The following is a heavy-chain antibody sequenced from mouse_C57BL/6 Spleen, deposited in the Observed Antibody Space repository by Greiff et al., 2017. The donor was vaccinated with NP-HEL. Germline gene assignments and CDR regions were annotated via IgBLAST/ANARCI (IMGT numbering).Heavy chain of an antibody. V-gene: IGHV1-15*01. J-gene: IGHJ2*01. Sequence: QVQLKQSGAELVRPGASVTLSCKASGYTFTDYEMHWVKQTPVHGLEWIGAIDPETGGTAYNQKFKGKAILTADKSSSTAYMELRSLTSEDSAVYYCTRDDYDVGGYWGQGTTLTVSS. D-gene: IGHD2-4*01. CDR2: IDPETGGT. CDR3: TRDDYDVGGY. CDR1: GYTFTDYE.